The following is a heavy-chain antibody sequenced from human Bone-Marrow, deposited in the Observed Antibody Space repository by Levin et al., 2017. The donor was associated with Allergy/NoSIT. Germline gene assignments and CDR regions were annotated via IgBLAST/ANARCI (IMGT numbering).Heavy chain of an antibody. J-gene: IGHJ6*02. CDR1: GFIFSRHS. CDR3: ARSIVASAIYGMDV. CDR2: VSHDGTHK. V-gene: IGHV3-30*04. D-gene: IGHD2-21*01. Sequence: PGGSLRLSCAASGFIFSRHSFYWVRQAPGKGLEWLAVVSHDGTHKYYAESVKGRFTISRDFVNNMVFLQMDGLRTDDTAVYSCARSIVASAIYGMDVWGQGTTVIVSS.